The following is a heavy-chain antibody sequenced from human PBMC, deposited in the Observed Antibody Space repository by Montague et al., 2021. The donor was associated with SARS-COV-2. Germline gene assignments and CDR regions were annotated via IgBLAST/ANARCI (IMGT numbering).Heavy chain of an antibody. CDR2: IGTADDT. J-gene: IGHJ4*02. Sequence: SLRLSCAASGFTFSSYDMHWVRQATGKGLEWVSAIGTADDTYYPGSVKGRFTISRENAKNSLYLQMNSLRAGDTAVYYCARGAYYYDSSGYYYPYYFDYWGQGTLVTVSS. CDR1: GFTFSSYD. V-gene: IGHV3-13*04. CDR3: ARGAYYYDSSGYYYPYYFDY. D-gene: IGHD3-22*01.